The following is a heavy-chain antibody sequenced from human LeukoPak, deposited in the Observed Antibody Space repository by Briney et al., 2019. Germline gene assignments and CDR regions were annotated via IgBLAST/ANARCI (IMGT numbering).Heavy chain of an antibody. D-gene: IGHD3-10*01. V-gene: IGHV1-2*02. J-gene: IGHJ4*02. CDR2: INPNSGGT. CDR1: GYTFTGYY. Sequence: ASVNVSCKASGYTFTGYYMHWVRQAPGQGLEWMGWINPNSGGTNYAQKFQGRVTMTRDTSISTAYMELSRLRSDDTAVYYCARCLWFGESPLDYWGQGTLVTVSS. CDR3: ARCLWFGESPLDY.